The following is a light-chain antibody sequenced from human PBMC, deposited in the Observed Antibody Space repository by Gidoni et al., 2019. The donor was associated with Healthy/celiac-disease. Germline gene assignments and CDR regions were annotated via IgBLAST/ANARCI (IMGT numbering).Light chain of an antibody. Sequence: DIQMTQSPSTLSASVGDRVTITCRASQSISSWLAWYQQKPGKAPKLLIYDAASLESGVPSRFSGSGSWTEFTLTISSLQPDDFATYYCQQYNSYPYTFXQXTKLEIK. J-gene: IGKJ2*01. CDR1: QSISSW. CDR3: QQYNSYPYT. V-gene: IGKV1-5*01. CDR2: DAA.